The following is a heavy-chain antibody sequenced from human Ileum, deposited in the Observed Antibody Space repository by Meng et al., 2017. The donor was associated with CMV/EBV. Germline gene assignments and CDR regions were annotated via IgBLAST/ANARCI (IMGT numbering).Heavy chain of an antibody. Sequence: LRLSCAASGFTVSSSTMNWVRQAPGEGLEWVSSISSDGGYSPYADSVRGRFTISRDNAKDLLYLQMDSLRAEDTAVYYCVRGDTRDFWGQGTLVTVSS. J-gene: IGHJ4*02. CDR3: VRGDTRDF. CDR2: ISSDGGYS. V-gene: IGHV3-21*06. CDR1: GFTVSSST.